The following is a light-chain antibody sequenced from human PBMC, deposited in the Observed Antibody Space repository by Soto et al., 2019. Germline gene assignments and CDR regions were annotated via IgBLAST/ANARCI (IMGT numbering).Light chain of an antibody. Sequence: EIVLTQSPGTLSLSSGERATLSCRASQSVRSNYLAWYQQKPGQAPRLLIYGASSRATGIPDRFGGSGSGTQFTLTISRLEPEDFAVYYCQQYASSPLTVGGGTKVEIK. CDR1: QSVRSNY. CDR2: GAS. V-gene: IGKV3-20*01. J-gene: IGKJ4*01. CDR3: QQYASSPLT.